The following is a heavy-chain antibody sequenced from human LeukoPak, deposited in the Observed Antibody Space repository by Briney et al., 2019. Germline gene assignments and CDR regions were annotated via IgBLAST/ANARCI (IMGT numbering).Heavy chain of an antibody. CDR2: ISGSGGST. J-gene: IGHJ4*02. CDR1: GFTFSSYA. V-gene: IGHV3-23*01. CDR3: AKDGPHIAVAGPFYFDY. D-gene: IGHD6-19*01. Sequence: PGGSLRLSCAASGFTFSSYAMSWVRQAPGKGLEWVSAISGSGGSTYYADSVKGRFTISRDNSKNTLYLQMNSLRAEDTAVYYCAKDGPHIAVAGPFYFDYWGQGTLVTVSS.